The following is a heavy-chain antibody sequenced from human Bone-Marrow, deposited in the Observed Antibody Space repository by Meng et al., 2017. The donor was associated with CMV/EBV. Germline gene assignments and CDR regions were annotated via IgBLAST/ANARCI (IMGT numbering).Heavy chain of an antibody. CDR3: ARSGAPGYWYFDL. Sequence: VSGGSVSSGSYYLSWIRQPPGKGLEWVGYIYYSGSTNSNPSLKSRVTISVDTSKNQFSLKLSSVAAADTAVYYCARSGAPGYWYFDLWGRGTLVTVSS. V-gene: IGHV4-61*01. CDR2: IYYSGST. CDR1: GGSVSSGSYY. J-gene: IGHJ2*01. D-gene: IGHD3-10*01.